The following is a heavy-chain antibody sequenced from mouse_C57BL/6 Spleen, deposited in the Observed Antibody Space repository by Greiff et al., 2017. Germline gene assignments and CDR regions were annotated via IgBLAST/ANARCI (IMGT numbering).Heavy chain of an antibody. CDR1: GFTFSDYY. V-gene: IGHV5-12*01. J-gene: IGHJ1*03. CDR3: ARQSFTTVVADWYFDV. CDR2: ISNGGGST. D-gene: IGHD1-1*01. Sequence: EVQGVESGGGLVQPGGSLKLSCAASGFTFSDYYMYWVRQTPEKRLEWVAYISNGGGSTYYPDTVKGRFTISRDNAKNTLYLQMSRLKSEDTAMYYCARQSFTTVVADWYFDVWGTGTTVTVSS.